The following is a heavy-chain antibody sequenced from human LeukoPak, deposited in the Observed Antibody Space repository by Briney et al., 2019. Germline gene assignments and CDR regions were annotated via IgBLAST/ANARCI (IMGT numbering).Heavy chain of an antibody. V-gene: IGHV3-74*01. J-gene: IGHJ4*02. CDR2: TNSDGSST. CDR3: ARDCGGDCHDYFDY. CDR1: GFTFSSYW. D-gene: IGHD2-21*02. Sequence: GGSLRLSCAASGFTFSSYWMHWVRHAPGKGLVWVSRTNSDGSSTSYADSVKGRFTISRDNAKNTLYLQMNSMRAEDTAVYYCARDCGGDCHDYFDYWGQGTLVTVSS.